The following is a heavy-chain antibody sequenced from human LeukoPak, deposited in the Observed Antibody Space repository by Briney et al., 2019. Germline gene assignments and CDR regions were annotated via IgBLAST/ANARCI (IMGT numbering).Heavy chain of an antibody. Sequence: SETLSLTCTVSGYSISSGYYWGWIRQPPGKGLEWIGSIYHSGSTYYNPSLKSRVTISVDTSKNQFSLKLSSATAPDTAVYYCARDGTDIVVVPAAILPLDYCGQGTLVSVSS. CDR3: ARDGTDIVVVPAAILPLDY. V-gene: IGHV4-38-2*02. J-gene: IGHJ4*02. CDR2: IYHSGST. CDR1: GYSISSGYY. D-gene: IGHD2-2*02.